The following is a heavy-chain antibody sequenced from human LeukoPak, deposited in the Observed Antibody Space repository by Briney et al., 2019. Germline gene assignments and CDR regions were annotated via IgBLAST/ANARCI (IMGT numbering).Heavy chain of an antibody. CDR2: IYYSGST. CDR1: GGSFSSSSYC. J-gene: IGHJ4*02. V-gene: IGHV4-39*07. D-gene: IGHD6-13*01. CDR3: ASTSSSWYVFDY. Sequence: SETLSLTCTVSGGSFSSSSYCWGWIRQPPGKGLEWIGSIYYSGSTYYNPSLKSRVTISVDTSKNQFSLKLSSVTAADTAVYYCASTSSSWYVFDYWGQGTLVTVSS.